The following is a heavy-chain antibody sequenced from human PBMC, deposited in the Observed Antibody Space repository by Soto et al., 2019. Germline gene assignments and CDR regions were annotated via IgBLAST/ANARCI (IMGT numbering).Heavy chain of an antibody. V-gene: IGHV2-5*01. CDR3: ALLELGSGEMSRAAGY. J-gene: IGHJ4*02. CDR2: IYWNAYK. D-gene: IGHD7-27*01. Sequence: QITLKESGPTLVKPTQTLTLTCTFSGFSLSTTGVGVAWIRQPPGKALELLALIYWNAYKRYSPSLVSRLSITKDPSKHQVVLTVTNVDAVDTATYYCALLELGSGEMSRAAGYWGQRTLVTVSS. CDR1: GFSLSTTGVG.